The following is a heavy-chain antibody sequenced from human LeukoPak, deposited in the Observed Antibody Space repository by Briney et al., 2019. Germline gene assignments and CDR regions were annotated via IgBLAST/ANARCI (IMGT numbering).Heavy chain of an antibody. CDR3: ARGGDIVVVPAAMSLDY. J-gene: IGHJ4*02. CDR2: IWYDGSNK. V-gene: IGHV3-33*01. CDR1: GFTFSSYG. D-gene: IGHD2-2*01. Sequence: GGSLRLSCAASGFTFSSYGMHWVRQAPGKGLEWVAVIWYDGSNKNYADSVKGRFTISRDNSKNTLYLQMNSLRAEDTAVYYCARGGDIVVVPAAMSLDYWGQGTLVTVSS.